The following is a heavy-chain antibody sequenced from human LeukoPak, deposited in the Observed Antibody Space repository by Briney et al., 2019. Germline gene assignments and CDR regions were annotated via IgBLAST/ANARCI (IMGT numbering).Heavy chain of an antibody. D-gene: IGHD3-22*01. Sequence: GASVTVSCKGSGYTFTGYYMHWVRQAPGQGLEWMGRINPNSGGTNYAPKFQDRVTVTRETSINTAHMYLSRLRAYDTAVYYCARGRNSVYYFNVVAPSYFDCWGQGTLVTVSS. CDR1: GYTFTGYY. CDR2: INPNSGGT. CDR3: ARGRNSVYYFNVVAPSYFDC. J-gene: IGHJ4*02. V-gene: IGHV1-2*06.